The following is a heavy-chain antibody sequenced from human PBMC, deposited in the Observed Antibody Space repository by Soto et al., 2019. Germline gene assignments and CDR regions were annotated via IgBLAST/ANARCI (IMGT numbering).Heavy chain of an antibody. D-gene: IGHD2-21*01. CDR2: ISPGTTYK. CDR3: SRGGGGGLFDL. CDR1: GFPFSDHY. J-gene: IGHJ4*02. V-gene: IGHV3-11*06. Sequence: QVQLVESGGGLVKPGGSLRLSCASSGFPFSDHYMSWIRRSPGKGLEFLSYISPGTTYKNYADSVKGRFTISRDNAKSSLYLQLNGLRVEDTDVYFCSRGGGGGLFDLWGQGTFVTVSS.